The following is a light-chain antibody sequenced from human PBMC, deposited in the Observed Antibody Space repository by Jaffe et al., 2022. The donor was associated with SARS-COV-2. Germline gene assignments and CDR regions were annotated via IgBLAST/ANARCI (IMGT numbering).Light chain of an antibody. CDR3: SSYTSSSTGV. CDR1: SSDVGGYNY. V-gene: IGLV2-14*01. Sequence: QSALTQPASVSGSPGQSITISCTGTSSDVGGYNYVSWYQHHPGKAPKLMIYEVSNRPSGVPDRFSGSKSGNTASLTISGLQAEDEADYYCSSYTSSSTGVFGGGTKLTVL. CDR2: EVS. J-gene: IGLJ2*01.